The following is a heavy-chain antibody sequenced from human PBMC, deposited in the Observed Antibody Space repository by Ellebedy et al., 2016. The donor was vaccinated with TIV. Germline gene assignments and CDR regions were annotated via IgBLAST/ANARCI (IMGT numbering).Heavy chain of an antibody. D-gene: IGHD5-12*01. CDR3: ARLDSGYSGYDWRGWFDP. CDR1: GGTFSSYA. Sequence: ASVKVSCKASGGTFSSYAISWVRQAPGQGLEWMGGIIPIFGTANYAQKFQGRVTITADKSTSTAYMELSSLRSEDTAVYYCARLDSGYSGYDWRGWFDPWGQGTLVTVSS. V-gene: IGHV1-69*06. CDR2: IIPIFGTA. J-gene: IGHJ5*02.